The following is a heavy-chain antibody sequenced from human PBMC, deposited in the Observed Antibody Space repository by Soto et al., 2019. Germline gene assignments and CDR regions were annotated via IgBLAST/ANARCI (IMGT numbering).Heavy chain of an antibody. D-gene: IGHD6-19*01. CDR1: GDSVSSNSAA. Sequence: SETLSLTCAISGDSVSSNSAAWNWIRQSPSRGLEWLGRTYYRSKWYNDYAVSVKSRITINPDTSKNQLSLQLNSVTPEDTAVYYCARETAYSSGWNYYYYYGMDVWGQGTTVTVSS. V-gene: IGHV6-1*01. J-gene: IGHJ6*02. CDR3: ARETAYSSGWNYYYYYGMDV. CDR2: TYYRSKWYN.